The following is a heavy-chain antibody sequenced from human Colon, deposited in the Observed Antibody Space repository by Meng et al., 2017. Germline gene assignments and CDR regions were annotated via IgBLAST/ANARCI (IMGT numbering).Heavy chain of an antibody. CDR2: INTGNGNT. V-gene: IGHV1-3*04. D-gene: IGHD1-26*01. CDR3: TKAGGSYLYFHQ. J-gene: IGHJ1*01. Sequence: ASVKVSCKASGYTFTNYAMHWVRQAPGQRPEWMGWINTGNGNTKYSQKFPGRVTITKDTSSNTAYMELSSLTSEDTAVYYCTKAGGSYLYFHQWGQGTLVTVSS. CDR1: GYTFTNYA.